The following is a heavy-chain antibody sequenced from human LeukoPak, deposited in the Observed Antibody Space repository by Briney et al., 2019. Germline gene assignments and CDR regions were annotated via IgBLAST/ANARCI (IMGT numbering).Heavy chain of an antibody. CDR2: IYPGDSDT. J-gene: IGHJ4*02. CDR3: ARHRQGYCSGGSCYGSYYFDY. D-gene: IGHD2-15*01. V-gene: IGHV5-51*01. Sequence: GESLKISCKGSGYSFTTYWIGWVRQMPGKGLEWMGIIYPGDSDTRYSPSFQGQVTISADKSISTAYFQWSSLKASDTVMYYCARHRQGYCSGGSCYGSYYFDYWGQGTLVTASS. CDR1: GYSFTTYW.